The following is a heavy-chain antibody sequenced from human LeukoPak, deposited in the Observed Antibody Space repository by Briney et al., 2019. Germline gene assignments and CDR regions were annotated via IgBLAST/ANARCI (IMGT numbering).Heavy chain of an antibody. CDR2: VSNNGGST. CDR3: AKRGSYFGGFDY. V-gene: IGHV3-23*01. Sequence: GGSLRLSCAASGFTFSAYGMTWVRQAPGKGLECVSAVSNNGGSTYYADSVKGRFTISRDNSKNTLYLQMNGLRVEDTAIYYCAKRGSYFGGFDYWGQGTLLTVPS. CDR1: GFTFSAYG. J-gene: IGHJ4*02. D-gene: IGHD3-10*01.